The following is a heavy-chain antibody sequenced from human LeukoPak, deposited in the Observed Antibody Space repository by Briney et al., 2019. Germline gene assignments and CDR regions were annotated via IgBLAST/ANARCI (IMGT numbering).Heavy chain of an antibody. CDR2: ISAVNGDI. Sequence: ASVKVSCKTSGYTFRSSGISWVRQAPGRGLEWMGWISAVNGDIHPAQKFQDRVTLTTDTSTSTAYMELRSLRSDDTAVYYCARVGEQWLANDAFDIWGQGTMVTVSS. J-gene: IGHJ3*02. CDR3: ARVGEQWLANDAFDI. CDR1: GYTFRSSG. D-gene: IGHD6-19*01. V-gene: IGHV1-18*01.